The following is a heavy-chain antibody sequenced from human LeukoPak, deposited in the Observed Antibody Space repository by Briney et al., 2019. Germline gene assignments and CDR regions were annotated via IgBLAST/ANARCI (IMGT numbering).Heavy chain of an antibody. D-gene: IGHD3-9*01. CDR1: GGSFRGYY. Sequence: PSETLSLTCAVYGGSFRGYYWSWIRQPPGKGLEWIGEIDHSGSTNYNPSLKSRVTISVDTSKNQFSLKLSSVTAADTAVYYCARGLTYYDILTGEDDWGQGTLVTVSS. J-gene: IGHJ4*02. CDR3: ARGLTYYDILTGEDD. CDR2: IDHSGST. V-gene: IGHV4-34*01.